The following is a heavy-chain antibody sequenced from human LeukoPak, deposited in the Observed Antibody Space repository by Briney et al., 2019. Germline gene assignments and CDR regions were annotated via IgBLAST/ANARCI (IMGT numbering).Heavy chain of an antibody. J-gene: IGHJ4*02. Sequence: GGSLRLSCAASGFTFSSYWMSWVRQAPGKGLEWVANIKQDGSEKYYVDSVKGRFTISRDNAKNSLYLQMNSLRAKDTAVYFCARDHSDYVRVGLDYWGQGTLVTVSS. CDR3: ARDHSDYVRVGLDY. V-gene: IGHV3-7*01. CDR2: IKQDGSEK. CDR1: GFTFSSYW. D-gene: IGHD5-12*01.